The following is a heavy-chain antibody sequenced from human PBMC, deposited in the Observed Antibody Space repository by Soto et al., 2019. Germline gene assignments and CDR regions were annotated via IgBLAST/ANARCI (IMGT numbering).Heavy chain of an antibody. Sequence: GESLKISCMGSGYSFTSYWISWVRQMPGKGLEWMGRIDPSDSYTNYSPSFQGHVTISADKSISTAYLQWSSLKASDTAMYYCASGIVGATSPLYYYYGMDVWGQGTTVTVSS. D-gene: IGHD1-26*01. CDR2: IDPSDSYT. J-gene: IGHJ6*02. V-gene: IGHV5-10-1*01. CDR3: ASGIVGATSPLYYYYGMDV. CDR1: GYSFTSYW.